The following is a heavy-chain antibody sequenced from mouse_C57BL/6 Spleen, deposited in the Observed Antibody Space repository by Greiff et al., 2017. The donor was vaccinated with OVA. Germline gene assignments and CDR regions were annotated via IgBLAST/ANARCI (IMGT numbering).Heavy chain of an antibody. J-gene: IGHJ1*03. D-gene: IGHD1-1*01. CDR3: ARDYYGSRYFDV. CDR1: GYTFTSYW. CDR2: IYPSDSET. Sequence: VQLQQPGAELVRPGSSVKLSCKASGYTFTSYWMDWVKQRPGQGLEWIGNIYPSDSETHYNQKFKDKATLTVDKSSSTAYMQLSSLTSEDSAVYYCARDYYGSRYFDVWGTGTTVTVSS. V-gene: IGHV1-61*01.